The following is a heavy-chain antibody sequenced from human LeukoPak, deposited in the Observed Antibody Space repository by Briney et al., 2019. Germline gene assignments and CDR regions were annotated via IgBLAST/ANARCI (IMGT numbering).Heavy chain of an antibody. V-gene: IGHV3-53*01. J-gene: IGHJ4*02. CDR3: ARGAATGPTLGLDY. Sequence: GGSLRLSCAASGFTFSSSAMSWVRQAPGKGLEWDSVIYTGGTPYYADSVKGRFTISRDISKNTVYLQMNSLRVEDTAVYFCARGAATGPTLGLDYWGQGTLVTVSS. CDR1: GFTFSSSA. CDR2: IYTGGTP. D-gene: IGHD6-13*01.